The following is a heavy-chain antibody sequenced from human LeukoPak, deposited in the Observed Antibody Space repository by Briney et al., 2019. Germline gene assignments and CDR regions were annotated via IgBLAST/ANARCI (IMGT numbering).Heavy chain of an antibody. V-gene: IGHV7-4-1*02. CDR1: GYTFTSYD. D-gene: IGHD2-21*02. J-gene: IGHJ5*02. Sequence: ASVKVSCKASGYTFTSYDINWVRQATGQGLEWMGWINTNTGNPTYAQGFTGRFVFSLDTSVSTAYLQISSLKAEDTAVYYCAREGGGDGFDPWGQGTLVTVSS. CDR2: INTNTGNP. CDR3: AREGGGDGFDP.